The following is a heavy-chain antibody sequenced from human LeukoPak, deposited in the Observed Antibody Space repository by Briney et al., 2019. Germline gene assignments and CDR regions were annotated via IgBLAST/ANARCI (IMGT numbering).Heavy chain of an antibody. Sequence: GGSLRLSCAASGFTFSSYWMSWVRQAPGKGLEWVANIRQDGSDPYYVDSVRGRFTISRDNAQNSLYLQMNSLRAEDTAVYYCARPLGIRSGSYWYYMDVWGKGTTVTVSS. D-gene: IGHD1-26*01. CDR2: IRQDGSDP. CDR3: ARPLGIRSGSYWYYMDV. J-gene: IGHJ6*03. CDR1: GFTFSSYW. V-gene: IGHV3-7*01.